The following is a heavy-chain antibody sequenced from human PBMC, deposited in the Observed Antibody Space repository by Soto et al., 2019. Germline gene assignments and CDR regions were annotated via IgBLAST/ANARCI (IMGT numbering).Heavy chain of an antibody. J-gene: IGHJ5*02. D-gene: IGHD1-26*01. V-gene: IGHV5-10-1*03. CDR3: ATSLTPSGSSFFSWFDP. CDR1: GYSFTRKW. Sequence: DVQLVPSGAEVKQPGESLRISCKAYGYSFTRKWISWVRQMPGKGLEWMGRIDPTDSYTNYSPSFQGHVTISVDKSSSTAYVHWRSLTASDTAMYYFATSLTPSGSSFFSWFDPWGQGTLVSVSS. CDR2: IDPTDSYT.